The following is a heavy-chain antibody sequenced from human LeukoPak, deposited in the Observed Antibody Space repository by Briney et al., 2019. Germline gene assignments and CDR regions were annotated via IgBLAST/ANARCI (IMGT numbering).Heavy chain of an antibody. CDR1: GGTFSSYA. CDR2: IIPIFATA. D-gene: IGHD6-6*01. Sequence: SVKVSCKASGGTFSSYAISWVRQAPGQGLEWMGGIIPIFATANYAQKFQGRVTITADESTSTAYMELSSLRSEDTAVYYCARDLVSSSSSRDYYYAVDVWGQGTTVTVSS. V-gene: IGHV1-69*13. J-gene: IGHJ6*02. CDR3: ARDLVSSSSSRDYYYAVDV.